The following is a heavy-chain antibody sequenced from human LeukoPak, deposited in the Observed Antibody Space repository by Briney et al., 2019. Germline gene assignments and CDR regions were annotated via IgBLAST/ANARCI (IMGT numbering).Heavy chain of an antibody. J-gene: IGHJ4*02. CDR1: GGSFRGFY. CDR3: ARRFTSGSFDY. CDR2: ISHSGNT. D-gene: IGHD3-22*01. Sequence: PSETLSLTCTVYGGSFRGFYWSWIRQPPGKGLEWIGEISHSGNTNYNPSLKSRATLSVDTSNNQLSLSLTSVTAAHMAVYYCARRFTSGSFDYWGQGTLATVSS. V-gene: IGHV4-34*01.